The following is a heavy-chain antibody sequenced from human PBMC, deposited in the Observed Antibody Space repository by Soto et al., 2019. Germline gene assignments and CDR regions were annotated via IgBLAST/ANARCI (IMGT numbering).Heavy chain of an antibody. CDR1: GFTFGSYA. CDR3: ARDPIEGAGAARDLHDS. Sequence: PGWSLRLSCAASGFTFGSYAMSWVRQAPGRGLEWVSFINSRGDSTYYAAPVKGRFTIGRDNSKNTLYLQMNSLRAEDTAVYFCARDPIEGAGAARDLHDSWGQRTLLIGSS. CDR2: INSRGDST. J-gene: IGHJ5*02. D-gene: IGHD3-16*01. V-gene: IGHV3-23*01.